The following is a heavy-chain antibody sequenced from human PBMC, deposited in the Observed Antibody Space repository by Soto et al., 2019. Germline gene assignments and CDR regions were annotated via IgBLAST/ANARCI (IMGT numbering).Heavy chain of an antibody. V-gene: IGHV3-21*01. Sequence: EVQLVESGGGLVKPGGSLRLSCAASGFTFSSYSMNWVRQAPGKGLEWVSSISSSSSYIYYADSVKGRFTISRDNAKNSLYLQMNSLRAEDTAVYYCARDLDYGGFDYWGQGTLVTVSS. CDR3: ARDLDYGGFDY. J-gene: IGHJ4*02. CDR1: GFTFSSYS. D-gene: IGHD4-17*01. CDR2: ISSSSSYI.